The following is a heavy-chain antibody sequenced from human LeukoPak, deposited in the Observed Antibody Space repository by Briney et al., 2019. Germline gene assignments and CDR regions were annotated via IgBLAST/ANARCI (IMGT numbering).Heavy chain of an antibody. V-gene: IGHV1-2*02. D-gene: IGHD4-11*01. CDR2: INPNSGGT. Sequence: GASVKVSCKASGYTFTGYYMHWVRQAPGQGLEWMGWINPNSGGTNYAQKFQGRVTMTRDTSISTAYMELSRLRSDDTAVYYCATSNPSTTTVTTRGAPFDYWGQGTLVTVSS. J-gene: IGHJ4*02. CDR3: ATSNPSTTTVTTRGAPFDY. CDR1: GYTFTGYY.